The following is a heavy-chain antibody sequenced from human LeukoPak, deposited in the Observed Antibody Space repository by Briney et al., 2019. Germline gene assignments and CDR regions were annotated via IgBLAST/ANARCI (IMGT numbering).Heavy chain of an antibody. CDR2: ISNSGSTI. V-gene: IGHV3-11*04. J-gene: IGHJ4*02. D-gene: IGHD3-3*01. CDR1: GFTFSDYY. CDR3: ARDGPIFGVVIGDY. Sequence: GGSLRLSCAASGFTFSDYYMSWIRQAPGKGLESISYISNSGSTIYYADSVKGRFTISRDNAKNSLYLQMNSLRAEDTAVYYCARDGPIFGVVIGDYWGQGTLVTVSS.